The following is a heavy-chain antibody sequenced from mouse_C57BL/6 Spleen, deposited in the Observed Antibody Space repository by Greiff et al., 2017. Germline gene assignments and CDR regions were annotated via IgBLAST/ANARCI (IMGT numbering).Heavy chain of an antibody. V-gene: IGHV10-1*01. D-gene: IGHD2-4*01. J-gene: IGHJ4*01. CDR1: GFSFNTYA. CDR2: IRSKSNNYAT. Sequence: EVKLMESGGGLVQPKGSLKLSCAASGFSFNTYAMNWVRQAPGKGLEWVARIRSKSNNYATYYADSVKDRFTISRDDSESMLYLQMNNLKTEDTAMYYCVSPYYDYDGNAMDYWGQGTSVTVSS. CDR3: VSPYYDYDGNAMDY.